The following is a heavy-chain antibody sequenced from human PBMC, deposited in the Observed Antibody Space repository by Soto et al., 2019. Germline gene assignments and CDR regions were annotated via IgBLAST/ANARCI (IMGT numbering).Heavy chain of an antibody. CDR3: ARTSPVAGGFDY. V-gene: IGHV4-34*01. CDR1: GGSFSGYY. Sequence: SETLSLTCAVYGGSFSGYYWTLIRQPPGTGLEWIGEINHSGSTNYNPSLKSRVTISVDTSKNQISLKLTSVTAADTAVYYCARTSPVAGGFDYWGQGTLVTVSS. D-gene: IGHD6-19*01. CDR2: INHSGST. J-gene: IGHJ4*02.